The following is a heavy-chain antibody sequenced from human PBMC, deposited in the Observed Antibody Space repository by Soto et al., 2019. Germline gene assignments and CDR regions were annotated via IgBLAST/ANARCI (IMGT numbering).Heavy chain of an antibody. J-gene: IGHJ4*02. CDR3: AKGGRSSSSHSAQ. CDR2: ISGSGGST. Sequence: PGGSLRLSCAASGFTFSSYAMSLGRQAPGKGLEWVSAISGSGGSTYYADSVKGRFTISRDNSKNTLYLQMNSLRAEDTAVYYCAKGGRSSSSHSAQWGQGTLVTVSS. CDR1: GFTFSSYA. V-gene: IGHV3-23*01. D-gene: IGHD6-6*01.